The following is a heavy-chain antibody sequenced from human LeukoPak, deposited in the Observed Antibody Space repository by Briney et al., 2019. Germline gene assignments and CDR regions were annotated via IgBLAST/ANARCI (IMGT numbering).Heavy chain of an antibody. CDR1: GFTFSSYA. CDR2: ISGSGGST. CDR3: ASGVYSSGWYLDY. J-gene: IGHJ4*02. Sequence: GGSLRLSCAASGFTFSSYAMSWVRQAPGKGLEWVSAISGSGGSTYYADSVKGRLTISRDNSKNTLYLQMNSLRAEDTAIYYCASGVYSSGWYLDYWGQGTLVTVSS. D-gene: IGHD6-19*01. V-gene: IGHV3-23*01.